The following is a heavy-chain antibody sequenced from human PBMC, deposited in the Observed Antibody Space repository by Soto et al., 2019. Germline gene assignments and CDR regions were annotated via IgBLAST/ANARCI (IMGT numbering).Heavy chain of an antibody. CDR2: IFSRGRT. Sequence: QVRLQESGPGLLKPSETLSLTCTVSGVSINTLYWSWVRQPAGKGLEWIGRIFSRGRTSFNPSLKSRVAMSVDASKNHFSLNLSSVTAADMAVYYCAREGSYSAYNFAHGIQLWYFDFWGQGALVTVSS. CDR3: AREGSYSAYNFAHGIQLWYFDF. J-gene: IGHJ4*02. D-gene: IGHD5-12*01. V-gene: IGHV4-4*07. CDR1: GVSINTLY.